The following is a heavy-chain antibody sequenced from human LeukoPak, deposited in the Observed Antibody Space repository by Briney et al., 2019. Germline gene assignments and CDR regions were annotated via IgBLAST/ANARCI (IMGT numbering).Heavy chain of an antibody. CDR2: MDPKSGNT. J-gene: IGHJ6*02. CDR1: GYTFTSYD. Sequence: ASVKVSCKASGYTFTSYDINWVRQATGQGLEWMGRMDPKSGNTGNAQNFQGRVTMTRDTSISTAYMELSSLRSEDTAVYYCARVDYYYNLDVWGQGTTVTVSS. V-gene: IGHV1-8*01. CDR3: ARVDYYYNLDV.